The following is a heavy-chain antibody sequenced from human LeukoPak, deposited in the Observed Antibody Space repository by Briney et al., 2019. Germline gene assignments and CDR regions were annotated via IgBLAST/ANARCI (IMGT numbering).Heavy chain of an antibody. D-gene: IGHD3-3*01. J-gene: IGHJ4*02. CDR2: LSSDGSYK. V-gene: IGHV3-30*03. Sequence: PGRSLRLSCAASGFTFSSHGMHWVRQAPGKGLEWVAVLSSDGSYKYYSDSVKGRFTISRDNAKNSLYLQMDSLRAEDTAVYYCATSDDLWSGMDNWGQGTLVTVSS. CDR3: ATSDDLWSGMDN. CDR1: GFTFSSHG.